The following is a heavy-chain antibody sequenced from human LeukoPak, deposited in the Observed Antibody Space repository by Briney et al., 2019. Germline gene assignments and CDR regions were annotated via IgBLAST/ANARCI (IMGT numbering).Heavy chain of an antibody. CDR2: MYYSGST. CDR3: ARVKVVGGNYMDV. J-gene: IGHJ6*03. Sequence: SETLSLTCTVSGVSISSSSYYWGWIRQPPGKGLEWIGSMYYSGSTNYNPSLKSRVTISVDTSKNQFSLKLSSVTAADTAVYYCARVKVVGGNYMDVWGKGTTVTVSS. CDR1: GVSISSSSYY. V-gene: IGHV4-39*07. D-gene: IGHD2-15*01.